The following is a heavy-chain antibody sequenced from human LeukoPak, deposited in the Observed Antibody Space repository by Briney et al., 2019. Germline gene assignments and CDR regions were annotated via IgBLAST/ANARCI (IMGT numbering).Heavy chain of an antibody. CDR1: GYTFTTYG. D-gene: IGHD1-26*01. V-gene: IGHV1-18*01. Sequence: ASVKVSCKASGYTFTTYGISWVRQAPGQGHEWMGWISAYNYNTNYAQKLQGRVTMTTDTSTSTAYMELRSLRSDDTAVYYCARGGRWELPRPYSFDIWGQGTMVTVSS. CDR2: ISAYNYNT. CDR3: ARGGRWELPRPYSFDI. J-gene: IGHJ3*02.